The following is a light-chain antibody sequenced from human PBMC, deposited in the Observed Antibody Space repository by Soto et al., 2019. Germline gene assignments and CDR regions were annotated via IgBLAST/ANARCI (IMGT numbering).Light chain of an antibody. CDR1: QSISSY. Sequence: DIQMTQSPSSLSASVVDRVTITCRASQSISSYLNWYQQKPGKAPKLLIYAAYSLQSGVPSRFSGSGSGTDFTLTISSLQPEDFAPYYCQQSYSTPWTFGQGTKVEIK. CDR3: QQSYSTPWT. V-gene: IGKV1-39*01. J-gene: IGKJ1*01. CDR2: AAY.